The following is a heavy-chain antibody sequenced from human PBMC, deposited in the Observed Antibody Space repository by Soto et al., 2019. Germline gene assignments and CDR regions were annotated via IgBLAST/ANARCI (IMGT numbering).Heavy chain of an antibody. V-gene: IGHV4-61*03. Sequence: KTSETLSLTCTVSGGSVNTANFYWSWIRQPPGKGLEWIGYIYYSGSASYNPSLKSRVTISLDTSKNHFSLKLTSVTAADTAVYYCARTDWNFVVYYYGVDVWGQGTTVTVSS. CDR3: ARTDWNFVVYYYGVDV. J-gene: IGHJ6*02. D-gene: IGHD1-7*01. CDR2: IYYSGSA. CDR1: GGSVNTANFY.